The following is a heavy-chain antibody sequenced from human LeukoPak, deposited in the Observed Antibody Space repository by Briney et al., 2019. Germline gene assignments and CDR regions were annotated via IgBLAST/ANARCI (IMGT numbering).Heavy chain of an antibody. CDR1: GFTFSSYW. CDR3: ASAYSNSSYYYGMDV. D-gene: IGHD6-6*01. J-gene: IGHJ6*02. CDR2: INSDGSST. Sequence: GGSLRLSCAASGFTFSSYWMHWVRQAPGKGLVWVSRINSDGSSTSYADSVKGRFTISRDNAKNTLYLQMNSLRAEDTAVYYCASAYSNSSYYYGMDVWGQGTTVTVSS. V-gene: IGHV3-74*01.